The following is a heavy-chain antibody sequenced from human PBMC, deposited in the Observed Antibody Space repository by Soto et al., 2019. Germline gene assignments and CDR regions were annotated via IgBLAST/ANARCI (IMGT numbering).Heavy chain of an antibody. V-gene: IGHV1-69*02. CDR3: ASGSLYGSGSYPVDY. J-gene: IGHJ4*01. CDR1: GGTFSNHL. CDR2: IIPLFGII. Sequence: SVKVSCKASGGTFSNHLISWVRQAPGQGLEWMGTIIPLFGIINYVQKLKGRVTISADKSTSTAYMELSSLRSDDTAVYYCASGSLYGSGSYPVDYWGQGTLVTVSS. D-gene: IGHD3-10*01.